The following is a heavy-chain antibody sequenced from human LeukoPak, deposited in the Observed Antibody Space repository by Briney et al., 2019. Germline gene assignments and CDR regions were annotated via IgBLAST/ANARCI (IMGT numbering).Heavy chain of an antibody. J-gene: IGHJ4*02. Sequence: GESLKISCKGSGYSFTTYWIAWVRQMPRKGLEWMGIIYPGDSDTRYSPSFQGQVTISADKSISTAYLQWSSLKASDSAMYYCARSSGSYYKGLDFWGQGTLVTVSS. D-gene: IGHD3-10*01. CDR1: GYSFTTYW. CDR2: IYPGDSDT. CDR3: ARSSGSYYKGLDF. V-gene: IGHV5-51*01.